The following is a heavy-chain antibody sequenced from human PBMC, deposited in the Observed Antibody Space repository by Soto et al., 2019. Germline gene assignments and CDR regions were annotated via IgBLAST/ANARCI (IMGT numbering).Heavy chain of an antibody. V-gene: IGHV5-51*01. CDR1: GYKFTAYW. D-gene: IGHD2-15*01. CDR2: IYPGDFDT. J-gene: IGHJ4*02. CDR3: AKRRGAGGHFDY. Sequence: PGESLKISCITSGYKFTAYWIAWVRQRPGKGLEWMGIIYPGDFDTRYSPSFEGQVTISVDRSTNTAHLHWSSLKASDTAIYYCAKRRGAGGHFDYWGQGALVTVSS.